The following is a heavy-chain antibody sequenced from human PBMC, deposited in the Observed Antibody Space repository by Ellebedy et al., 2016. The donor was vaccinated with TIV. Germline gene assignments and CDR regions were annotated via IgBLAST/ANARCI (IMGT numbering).Heavy chain of an antibody. D-gene: IGHD6-13*01. V-gene: IGHV4-39*07. J-gene: IGHJ3*02. CDR1: GGSISSSSYY. CDR3: ASLSIAAAAHHDAFDI. Sequence: SETLSLTXTVSGGSISSSSYYWGWIRQPPGKGLEWIGSIYYSGSTYYNPSLKSRVTISVDTSKNQFSLKLSSVTAADTAVYYCASLSIAAAAHHDAFDIWGQGTMVTVSS. CDR2: IYYSGST.